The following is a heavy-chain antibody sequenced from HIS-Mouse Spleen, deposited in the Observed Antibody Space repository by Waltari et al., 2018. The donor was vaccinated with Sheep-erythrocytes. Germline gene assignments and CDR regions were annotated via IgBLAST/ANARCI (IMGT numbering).Heavy chain of an antibody. D-gene: IGHD4-17*01. Sequence: EVQLLESGGGLVQPGGSLRLSCAAFGFPFSGYAMSWVRQAPGKGLGWVSAISGSGGSTYYADSVKGRFTISRDNSKNTLYLQMNSLRAEDTAVYYCAKQTLRRTYFDYWGQGTLVTVSS. CDR2: ISGSGGST. V-gene: IGHV3-23*01. CDR3: AKQTLRRTYFDY. CDR1: GFPFSGYA. J-gene: IGHJ4*02.